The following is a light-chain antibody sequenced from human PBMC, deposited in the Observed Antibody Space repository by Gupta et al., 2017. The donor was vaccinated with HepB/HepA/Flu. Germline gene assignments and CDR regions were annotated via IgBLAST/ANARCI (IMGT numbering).Light chain of an antibody. V-gene: IGLV1-40*01. CDR1: SSNIGAAYE. Sequence: QSVLTQPPSVSGAPGQSVTIPCTGSSSNIGAAYEVHWYQQLPGTAPKLLIYNSSDRPSGVPDRFSGSRSGTSASLAITGVQAEDETDYYCQSYDSSLRGSVFGGGTKLTVL. J-gene: IGLJ3*02. CDR2: NSS. CDR3: QSYDSSLRGSV.